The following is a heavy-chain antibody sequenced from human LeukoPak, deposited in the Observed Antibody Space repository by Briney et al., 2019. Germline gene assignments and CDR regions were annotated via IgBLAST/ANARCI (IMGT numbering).Heavy chain of an antibody. CDR1: GYTFINYA. CDR2: INTNSGNT. D-gene: IGHD3-10*01. Sequence: ASVKVSCKASGYTFINYAFSWVRQAPGQGLEWMGWINTNSGNTNYLKSLQGRVTMTTDTSTSTAYMELRSLRSDDTAVYYCVREREETYGSGSYTFDHWGQGTLVTVSS. CDR3: VREREETYGSGSYTFDH. V-gene: IGHV1-18*01. J-gene: IGHJ4*02.